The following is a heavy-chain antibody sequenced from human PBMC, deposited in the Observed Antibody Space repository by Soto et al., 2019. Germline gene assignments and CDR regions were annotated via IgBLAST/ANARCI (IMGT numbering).Heavy chain of an antibody. J-gene: IGHJ6*02. CDR2: IDPSDSYT. Sequence: GESLKISCKGSGYSFTSYWISWVRQMPGKGLEWMGRIDPSDSYTNYSPSFQGHVTISADKSISTAYLQWSSLKASDTAMYYCSSAEEPYYYFYGMDVWGQGTTVTVSS. D-gene: IGHD1-26*01. CDR1: GYSFTSYW. V-gene: IGHV5-10-1*01. CDR3: SSAEEPYYYFYGMDV.